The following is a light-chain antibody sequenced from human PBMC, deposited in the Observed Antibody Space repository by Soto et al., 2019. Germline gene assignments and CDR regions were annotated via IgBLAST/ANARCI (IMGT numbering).Light chain of an antibody. J-gene: IGLJ3*02. CDR1: GSNIGNNY. V-gene: IGLV1-47*01. CDR2: RND. CDR3: ATWDDGLSGWV. Sequence: QSVLTQYPSTSGTPGQSVTISCSGSGSNIGNNYVFWYQRVPGTAPKLLISRNDQRPSGVPDRFSGSKSGTSASLAISGLRSEDEADYYCATWDDGLSGWVFGGGTQLTVL.